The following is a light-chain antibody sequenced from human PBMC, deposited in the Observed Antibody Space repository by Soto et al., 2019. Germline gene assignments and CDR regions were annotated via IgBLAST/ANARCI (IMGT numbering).Light chain of an antibody. V-gene: IGLV2-14*01. CDR3: SSYKTSITV. J-gene: IGLJ3*02. CDR1: SSDIGDYKY. CDR2: EVN. Sequence: QSVLTQPASVSGSPGQSVSISCSGTSSDIGDYKYVSWYQQHPGKAPKLVISEVNNRPLGVSNRFSGSKSGNTASLTISVLQAEDEADYYCSSYKTSITVFGGGTKLTVL.